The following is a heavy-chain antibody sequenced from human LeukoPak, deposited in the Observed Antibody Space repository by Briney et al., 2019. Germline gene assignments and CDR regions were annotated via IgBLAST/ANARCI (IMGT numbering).Heavy chain of an antibody. V-gene: IGHV5-51*01. CDR1: ADSFNNYW. D-gene: IGHD5-24*01. J-gene: IGHJ3*01. Sequence: GGALQIFCKASADSFNNYWIGCGRQRPGEGGEWLGVICPGDSDARYNPSLQGQVTISADNSISPAYLQRSTLTASDTAMSYCVRRSNADALMAAFDVWGQGTTVIVSS. CDR2: ICPGDSDA. CDR3: VRRSNADALMAAFDV.